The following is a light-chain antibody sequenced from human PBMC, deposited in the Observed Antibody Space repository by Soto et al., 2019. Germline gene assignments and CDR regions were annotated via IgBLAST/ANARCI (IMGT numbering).Light chain of an antibody. J-gene: IGLJ2*01. CDR3: SSLRSANTVL. V-gene: IGLV2-14*01. CDR2: NVS. CDR1: SSDVGVYNY. Sequence: QSALTQPASVSGSPGQSITISCTGTSSDVGVYNYVSWYQQHPGKAPKLMIYNVSNRPSGVSNRFSGSKSGNTASLTISGMKAEDEGHYYCSSLRSANTVLFGGGTTLTVL.